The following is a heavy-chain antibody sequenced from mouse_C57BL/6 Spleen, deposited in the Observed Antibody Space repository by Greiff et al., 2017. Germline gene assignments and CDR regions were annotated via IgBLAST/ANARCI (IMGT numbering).Heavy chain of an antibody. CDR3: ARGVTTGGAWFAY. Sequence: QVQLQQPGAELVKPGASVKLSCKASGYTFTSYWMHWVKQRPGRGLEWIGRIDPNSGGTKYNEKFKSKAPLTVDTPSSTAYMQLSSLTSADSAVYYCARGVTTGGAWFAYWGQGTLVTVSA. J-gene: IGHJ3*01. D-gene: IGHD2-2*01. CDR1: GYTFTSYW. V-gene: IGHV1-72*01. CDR2: IDPNSGGT.